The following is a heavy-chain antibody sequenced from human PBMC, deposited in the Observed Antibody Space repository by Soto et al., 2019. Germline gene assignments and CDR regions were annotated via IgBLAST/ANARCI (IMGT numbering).Heavy chain of an antibody. J-gene: IGHJ4*02. D-gene: IGHD6-19*01. CDR1: GFTFSSYA. CDR2: ISGSGGST. CDR3: AKGYSSGWWTFDY. Sequence: EVQLLESGGGLVQPGGSLRLSCAASGFTFSSYAMSWVRQAPGKGLEWVSAISGSGGSTYYADSVKGRFTITRDNSKNRQYLQMNSLRAEDTAVYYCAKGYSSGWWTFDYWGQGTLVTVSS. V-gene: IGHV3-23*01.